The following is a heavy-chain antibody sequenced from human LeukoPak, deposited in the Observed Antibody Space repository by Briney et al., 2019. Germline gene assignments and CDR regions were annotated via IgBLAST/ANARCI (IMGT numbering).Heavy chain of an antibody. V-gene: IGHV1-2*02. CDR2: INHNSRGT. CDR3: ALITMVRGGIPAFDI. D-gene: IGHD3-10*01. CDR1: LYTFIEYF. Sequence: AAVKVSCMGSLYTFIEYFLHWVGPATGQGVACVGWINHNSRGTSYAQKFHGRVTMTRDTSISTDYMELSRLRSDDTAVYYCALITMVRGGIPAFDIWGQGTMVTVSS. J-gene: IGHJ3*02.